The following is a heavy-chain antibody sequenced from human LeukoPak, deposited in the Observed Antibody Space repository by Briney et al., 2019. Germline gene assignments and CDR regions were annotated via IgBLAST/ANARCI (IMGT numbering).Heavy chain of an antibody. CDR3: ARGGLVGATKQAFDY. V-gene: IGHV4-61*08. CDR2: IYYSGST. CDR1: GNSISSGDNY. Sequence: SETLSLTCTVSGNSISSGDNYWSWIRQPPGKGLEWIGYIYYSGSTNYNPSLKSRVTISVDTSKNQFSLKLSSVTAADTAVYYCARGGLVGATKQAFDYWGQGTLVTVSS. D-gene: IGHD1-26*01. J-gene: IGHJ4*02.